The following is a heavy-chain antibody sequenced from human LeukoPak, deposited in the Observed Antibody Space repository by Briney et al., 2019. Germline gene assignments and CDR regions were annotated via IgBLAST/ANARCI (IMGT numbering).Heavy chain of an antibody. J-gene: IGHJ4*02. V-gene: IGHV3-7*03. D-gene: IGHD3-22*01. CDR1: GFTFSNYW. Sequence: GGSLRLSCAASGFTFSNYWMSWVRQAPGKGLEWVANIKQDGSEKHYVDSVKGRFTISRDNSKNTLYVQVNSLGTEDTAAYYCAKGSYYDSSGSFYFDYWGQGTLVTVSS. CDR3: AKGSYYDSSGSFYFDY. CDR2: IKQDGSEK.